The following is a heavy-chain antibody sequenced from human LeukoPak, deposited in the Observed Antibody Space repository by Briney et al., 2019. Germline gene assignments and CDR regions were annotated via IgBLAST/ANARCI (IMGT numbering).Heavy chain of an antibody. J-gene: IGHJ4*02. CDR1: VGSISSYY. Sequence: PSETLSLTCTVSVGSISSYYWSSIRQPPGKGLEWIGYIYYNGNTNYNPSLKRRVTMSVDTSRNQSSLKLTSVTAADTAVYYCASLDYWGQGTLVTVSS. V-gene: IGHV4-59*01. CDR3: ASLDY. CDR2: IYYNGNT.